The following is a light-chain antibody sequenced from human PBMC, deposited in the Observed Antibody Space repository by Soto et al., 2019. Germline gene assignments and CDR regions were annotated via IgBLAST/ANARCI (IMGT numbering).Light chain of an antibody. CDR2: EVT. J-gene: IGLJ2*01. V-gene: IGLV2-8*01. CDR3: NSYAGNNNVL. Sequence: QSALTQPPSASGSLGQSVIISCTGFSNNYVSWYQQHPGKAPKLMIYEVTKRPSGVPDRFSGSKSGDTASLTVSGLQAEDEADYYCNSYAGNNNVLFGGGTKVTVL. CDR1: SNNY.